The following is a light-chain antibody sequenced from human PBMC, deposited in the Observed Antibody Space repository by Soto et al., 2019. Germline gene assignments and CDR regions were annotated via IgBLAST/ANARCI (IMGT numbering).Light chain of an antibody. J-gene: IGKJ2*01. V-gene: IGKV1-5*01. CDR3: QQYNPFSYT. CDR2: DTS. CDR1: HSISGL. Sequence: DIQMTQSPSTLSASVGDRVTITCRASHSISGLLAWYQQKPGKAPKLLIYDTSNLESGVPSRFSGSGSGTDFPLTISSLQPDDFATYYCQQYNPFSYTFGQGTRLEIK.